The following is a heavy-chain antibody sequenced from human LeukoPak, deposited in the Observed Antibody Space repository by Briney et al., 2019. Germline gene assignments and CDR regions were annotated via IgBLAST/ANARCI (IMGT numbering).Heavy chain of an antibody. Sequence: RSGGSLRLSCAASGLTFSGSAIHWVRQASGKGLEWVGRIRSRPNNYATAYAASVKGRFTISRDDSKKTAYLQMNSLRAEDTAVYYCARDRPGYSSGWYSDYWGQGTLVTVSS. CDR1: GLTFSGSA. J-gene: IGHJ4*02. D-gene: IGHD6-19*01. V-gene: IGHV3-73*01. CDR2: IRSRPNNYAT. CDR3: ARDRPGYSSGWYSDY.